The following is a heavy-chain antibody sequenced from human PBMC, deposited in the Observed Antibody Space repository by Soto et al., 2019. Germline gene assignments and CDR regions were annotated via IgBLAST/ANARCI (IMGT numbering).Heavy chain of an antibody. CDR1: GDPITSYF. J-gene: IGHJ3*02. CDR2: MFPGGTT. CDR3: AKDHTGADAFDI. V-gene: IGHV4-4*07. D-gene: IGHD7-27*01. Sequence: SETLSLTCTVSGDPITSYFWSWIRQPAGKGLEWIGHMFPGGTTSHNSSLKSRVSMSIDTSKNQFSLTLTSVTAADTAVYYCAKDHTGADAFDIWGQGILLTVS.